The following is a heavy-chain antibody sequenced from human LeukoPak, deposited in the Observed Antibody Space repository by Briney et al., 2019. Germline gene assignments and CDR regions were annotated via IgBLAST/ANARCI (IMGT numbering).Heavy chain of an antibody. V-gene: IGHV4-59*01. CDR1: GGSISSYY. D-gene: IGHD3-9*01. Sequence: SETLSLTCTVSGGSISSYYWSWIRQPPGKGLEWIGYIYYSGSTNYNPSLKSRVTISVKTSKNQFSLKLRSVTAADTAVYYCARVTGYTIEDYFNYWGQGTLVTVSS. CDR3: ARVTGYTIEDYFNY. CDR2: IYYSGST. J-gene: IGHJ4*02.